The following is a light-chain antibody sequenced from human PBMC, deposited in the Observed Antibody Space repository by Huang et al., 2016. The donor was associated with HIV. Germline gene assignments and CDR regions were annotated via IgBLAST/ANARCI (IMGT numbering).Light chain of an antibody. V-gene: IGKV1-5*03. Sequence: DIQMTQSPSTLSASIGDSVTIPCRASQSLSGWLAWYQQRPGNAPNLLISKASRWQSGCPPRFSGSGSGTDFILTSSSLQPDDFATYYCQQLHNSPYTFGQGTKLEIK. J-gene: IGKJ2*01. CDR2: KAS. CDR3: QQLHNSPYT. CDR1: QSLSGW.